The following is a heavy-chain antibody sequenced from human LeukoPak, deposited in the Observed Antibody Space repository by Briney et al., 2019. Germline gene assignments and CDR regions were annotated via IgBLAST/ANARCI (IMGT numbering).Heavy chain of an antibody. V-gene: IGHV1-2*02. J-gene: IGHJ4*02. D-gene: IGHD3-16*01. CDR2: INPNSGGT. CDR3: ARDNDSRDPPHFDY. Sequence: ASLKVSCKASGYTFTGYYMHWVRQAPGQGLEWMGWINPNSGGTNYAQKFQGRVTMTRDTSISTAYMELSRLRSEDTAVYYCARDNDSRDPPHFDYWGQGTLVTVSS. CDR1: GYTFTGYY.